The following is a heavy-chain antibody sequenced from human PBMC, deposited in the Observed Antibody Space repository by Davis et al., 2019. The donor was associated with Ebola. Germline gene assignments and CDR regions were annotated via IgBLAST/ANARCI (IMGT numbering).Heavy chain of an antibody. CDR2: ISGSGGST. J-gene: IGHJ4*02. D-gene: IGHD6-13*01. V-gene: IGHV3-23*01. CDR1: GFTFSSYA. Sequence: ESLKISCAASGFTFSSYAMSWVRQAPGKGLEWVSAISGSGGSTYYADSVKGRFTISRDNSKNTLYLQMNSLRAEDTAVYYCATRIAAAGTVRADYWGQGTLVTVSS. CDR3: ATRIAAAGTVRADY.